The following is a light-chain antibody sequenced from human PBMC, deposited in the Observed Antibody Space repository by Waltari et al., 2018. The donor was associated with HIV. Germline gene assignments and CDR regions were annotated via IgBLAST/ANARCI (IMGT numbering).Light chain of an antibody. V-gene: IGKV1-39*01. CDR1: QSISRY. J-gene: IGKJ2*01. CDR3: HQSYLSPDT. CDR2: SAF. Sequence: DIQMTQFPSSLSATVGDRVTITCRASQSISRYLSWYQQKPGKAPKLLVDSAFSLQSGGSSRFSGSGSGTVFTLTISSLQPEDSATYYCHQSYLSPDTFGQGTRLEIK.